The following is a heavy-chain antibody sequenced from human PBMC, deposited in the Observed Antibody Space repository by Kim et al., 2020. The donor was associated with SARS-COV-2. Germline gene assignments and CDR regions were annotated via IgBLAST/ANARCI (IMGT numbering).Heavy chain of an antibody. CDR3: AKGSLGYCSGGSCITEGY. Sequence: GGSLRLSCAASGFTFSSYAMSWVRQAPGKGLEWVSAISGSGGSTYYADSVKGRFTISRDNSKNTLYLQMNSLRAEDTAVYYCAKGSLGYCSGGSCITEGYWGQGTLVTVSS. V-gene: IGHV3-23*01. CDR2: ISGSGGST. D-gene: IGHD2-15*01. J-gene: IGHJ4*02. CDR1: GFTFSSYA.